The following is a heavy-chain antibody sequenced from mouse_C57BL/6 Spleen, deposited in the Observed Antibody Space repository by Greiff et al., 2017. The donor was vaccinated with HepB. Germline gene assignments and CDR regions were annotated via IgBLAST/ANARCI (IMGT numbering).Heavy chain of an antibody. CDR3: ARLWSYYFDY. CDR2: ISSGSSTI. D-gene: IGHD1-1*02. Sequence: DVQLQESGGGLVKPGGSLKLSCAASGFTFSDYGMHWVRQAPEKGLEWVAYISSGSSTIYYADTVKGRFPISRDNAKNTLFLQMTSLRSEDTAMYYCARLWSYYFDYWGQGTTLTVSS. V-gene: IGHV5-17*01. J-gene: IGHJ2*01. CDR1: GFTFSDYG.